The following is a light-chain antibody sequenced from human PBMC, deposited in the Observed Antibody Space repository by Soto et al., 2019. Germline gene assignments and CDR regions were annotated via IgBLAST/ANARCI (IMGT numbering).Light chain of an antibody. Sequence: EIVLTQSPGTLSLSPGERATISCRASQSVSSNYLAWYQQKPGQAPRLLIYAASNSASGIPDRFGGSGSGTDFTLTVSRLEPEDFAVYYCQQYGSAPWTFGQGTKVEI. CDR3: QQYGSAPWT. CDR1: QSVSSNY. J-gene: IGKJ1*01. CDR2: AAS. V-gene: IGKV3-20*01.